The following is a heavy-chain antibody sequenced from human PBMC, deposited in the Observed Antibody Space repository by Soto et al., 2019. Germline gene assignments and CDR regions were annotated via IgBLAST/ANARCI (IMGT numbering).Heavy chain of an antibody. CDR3: VRGGHGSGSYLGSY. J-gene: IGHJ4*02. V-gene: IGHV3-7*03. CDR1: GFTFTTYW. CDR2: IRQDGGAQ. D-gene: IGHD3-10*01. Sequence: EVQLVESGGGLTQPGGSLRLSCVASGFTFTTYWMSWVRQAPGKGLEWVANIRQDGGAQYYVDSVKGRFTISRDNAKNSVYLQMDSLRAEDTAVYYCVRGGHGSGSYLGSYWGQGILVTVSS.